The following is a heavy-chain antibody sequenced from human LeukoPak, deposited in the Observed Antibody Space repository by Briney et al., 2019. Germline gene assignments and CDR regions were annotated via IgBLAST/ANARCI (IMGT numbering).Heavy chain of an antibody. CDR2: LSGSGGST. CDR1: GFIFNKHA. J-gene: IGHJ6*02. V-gene: IGHV3-23*01. D-gene: IGHD3-16*01. Sequence: GGSLRLSCAASGFIFNKHAMSWVRQAPGKGLEWVSGLSGSGGSTDYADSVKGRFTVSRDNSKNSLYLQMSNLRAEDTAVYFCARGGGLDVWGQGATVTVSS. CDR3: ARGGGLDV.